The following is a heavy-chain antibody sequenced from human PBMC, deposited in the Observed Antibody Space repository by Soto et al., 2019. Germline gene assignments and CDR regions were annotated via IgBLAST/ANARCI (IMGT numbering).Heavy chain of an antibody. J-gene: IGHJ5*02. D-gene: IGHD3-16*02. Sequence: SETLSLTCIVSGGSISSGGDYWGWIREPPGKGLEWIGSIYYTGSTYYNPSLKSRVTISVDTPKNQFSLKLSSVTAADTAVYYCARHRYSASDLWGLGTLVT. V-gene: IGHV4-39*01. CDR2: IYYTGST. CDR3: ARHRYSASDL. CDR1: GGSISSGGDY.